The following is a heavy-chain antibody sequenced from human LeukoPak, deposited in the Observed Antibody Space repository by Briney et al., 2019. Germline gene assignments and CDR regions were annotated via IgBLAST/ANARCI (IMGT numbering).Heavy chain of an antibody. CDR3: ATQHYYDSSGYSDY. J-gene: IGHJ4*02. Sequence: ASVKVSCKVSGYTLTELSMHWVRPAPGKGLEWMGGFDPEDGETIYAQKFQGRVTMTEDTSTDTAYMELSSLRSEDTAVYYCATQHYYDSSGYSDYWGQGTLVTVSS. CDR2: FDPEDGET. CDR1: GYTLTELS. V-gene: IGHV1-24*01. D-gene: IGHD3-22*01.